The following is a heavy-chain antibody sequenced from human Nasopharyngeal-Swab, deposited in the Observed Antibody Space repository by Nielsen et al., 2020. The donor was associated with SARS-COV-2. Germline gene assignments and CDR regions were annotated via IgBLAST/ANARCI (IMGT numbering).Heavy chain of an antibody. CDR2: ISTSGRST. Sequence: GESLKISCAASGFTFSDYYMAWIRQAPGKGLEWVSYISTSGRSTDSADSVKGRFTISRDNAKNSLYLQMNSLRAEDTAVYYCARDQYYYDSSGPAFDIWGQGTMVTVSS. CDR1: GFTFSDYY. J-gene: IGHJ3*02. CDR3: ARDQYYYDSSGPAFDI. V-gene: IGHV3-11*01. D-gene: IGHD3-22*01.